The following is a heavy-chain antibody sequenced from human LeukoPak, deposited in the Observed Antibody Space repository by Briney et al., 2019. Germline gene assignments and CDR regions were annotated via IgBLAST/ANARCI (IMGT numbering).Heavy chain of an antibody. CDR3: AREIAVAGSAFDI. D-gene: IGHD6-19*01. V-gene: IGHV4-59*12. CDR2: IYYSGST. Sequence: SETLSLTCTVSGGSISSYYWSWIRQPPGKGLEWIGYIYYSGSTNYNPSLNSRITISSDTSKSQFSLKLSSVTAADTAVYYCAREIAVAGSAFDIWGQGTMVTVSS. J-gene: IGHJ3*02. CDR1: GGSISSYY.